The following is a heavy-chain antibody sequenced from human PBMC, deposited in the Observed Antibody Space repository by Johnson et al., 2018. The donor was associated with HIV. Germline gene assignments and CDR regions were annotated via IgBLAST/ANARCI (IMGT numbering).Heavy chain of an antibody. J-gene: IGHJ3*02. V-gene: IGHV3-33*01. D-gene: IGHD3-3*01. CDR2: IWYDGSNK. CDR3: ARDLRITIFGVVPPHDAFDI. CDR1: GFNFSNYG. Sequence: QVQLVESGGGVVQPGRSLRLSCAASGFNFSNYGMYWVRQAPGKGLEWVAVIWYDGSNKYYANSVKGRFIISRDNSKNTLYLQMNSLRAEDTAVYYCARDLRITIFGVVPPHDAFDIWGQGTMVTVSS.